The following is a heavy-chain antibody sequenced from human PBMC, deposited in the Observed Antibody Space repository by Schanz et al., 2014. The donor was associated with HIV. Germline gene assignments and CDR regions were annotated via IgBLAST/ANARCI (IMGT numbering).Heavy chain of an antibody. CDR1: GYTFTTYG. CDR2: ISPNNGNR. Sequence: QVQLVQSGAEVKKPGASVKVSCKASGYTFTTYGITWVRQAPGQGLEWMGWISPNNGNRNYAQKLQGRVTMTTDTSTTTAYMELRSLRSDETAIYYCARGGSGWYGYEGFDYWGQGTLVTVSP. D-gene: IGHD6-19*01. V-gene: IGHV1-18*01. J-gene: IGHJ4*02. CDR3: ARGGSGWYGYEGFDY.